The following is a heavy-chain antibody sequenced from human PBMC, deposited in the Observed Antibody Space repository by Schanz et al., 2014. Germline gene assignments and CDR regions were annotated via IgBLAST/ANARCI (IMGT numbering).Heavy chain of an antibody. CDR2: IKKDGSEK. V-gene: IGHV3-7*03. CDR3: AKGRFGELSAFDI. CDR1: GITFSGFW. J-gene: IGHJ3*02. Sequence: EVHLVESGGGLVQPGGSLRLSCAASGITFSGFWMTWVRQAPGKGLEWVANIKKDGSEKYYVDSVKGRFTISRDNAKNSLFLQMNSLRPEDTAVYYCAKGRFGELSAFDIWGQGTMVTVSS. D-gene: IGHD3-10*01.